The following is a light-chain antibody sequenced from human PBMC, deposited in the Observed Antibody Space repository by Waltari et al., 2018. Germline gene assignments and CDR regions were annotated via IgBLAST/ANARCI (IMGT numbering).Light chain of an antibody. CDR2: GAT. CDR3: CSYAASSTS. CDR1: RSDFGSYNL. V-gene: IGLV2-23*01. Sequence: QSALTQPASVSGSPGQSITISCTETRSDFGSYNLVSWYQQHPGKAPKHLFYGATKRPSGVLNRFSGPKSGNTASLTISGLQAEDEAEYYCCSYAASSTSFGSGTKVTVL. J-gene: IGLJ1*01.